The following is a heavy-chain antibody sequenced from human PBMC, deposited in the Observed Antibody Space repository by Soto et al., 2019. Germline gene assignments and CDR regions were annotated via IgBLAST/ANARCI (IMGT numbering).Heavy chain of an antibody. D-gene: IGHD3-10*01. J-gene: IGHJ5*02. CDR1: GFTFSSYT. Sequence: EVQLVESGGGLVQPGGSLRLSCAASGFTFSSYTMNWVRQAPGKGLEWVSYISSSSSTIYYADSVKGRFTISRDNAKNSLNRQMSSLRDEDTAGYYWASELPSRGAGGFDPWGQGTLVTVSS. V-gene: IGHV3-48*02. CDR2: ISSSSSTI. CDR3: ASELPSRGAGGFDP.